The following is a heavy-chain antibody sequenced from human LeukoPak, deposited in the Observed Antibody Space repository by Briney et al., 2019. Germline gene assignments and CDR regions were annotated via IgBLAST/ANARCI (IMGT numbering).Heavy chain of an antibody. CDR1: GFTFSSYS. CDR3: ARGTAYYSDLIDY. J-gene: IGHJ4*02. D-gene: IGHD4-17*01. CDR2: ISSSSSYI. Sequence: GGSLRLSCAASGFTFSSYSMNWVRQAPGKGLEWVSSISSSSSYIYYADSVKGRFTISRDNAKNSLYLQMNSLRAEDTAVYYCARGTAYYSDLIDYWGQGTLVTVSS. V-gene: IGHV3-21*01.